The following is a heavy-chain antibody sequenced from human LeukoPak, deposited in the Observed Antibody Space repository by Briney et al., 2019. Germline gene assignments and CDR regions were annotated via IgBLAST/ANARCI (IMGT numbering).Heavy chain of an antibody. D-gene: IGHD2-21*01. Sequence: RSGGSLRLSCAASGFTFSSYGMHWVRQAPGKGLEWVAFIRYDGSSKHYADSVKGRFTISRDNSKNTLYLQMNSLRAEDMAVYYCAKDSVAYCGGDCYSLFDYWGQGTLVTVSS. CDR2: IRYDGSSK. CDR1: GFTFSSYG. V-gene: IGHV3-30*02. J-gene: IGHJ4*02. CDR3: AKDSVAYCGGDCYSLFDY.